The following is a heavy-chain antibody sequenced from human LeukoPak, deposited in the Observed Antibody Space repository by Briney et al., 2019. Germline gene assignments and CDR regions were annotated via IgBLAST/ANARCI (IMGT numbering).Heavy chain of an antibody. Sequence: SETLSLTCIVSGGSISNYYWSWIRQPAAKELEWIGRVYRRGRSNYNPSLKSRVTMSVDTSKNQFSLKLSSVTAADTAVYYCAREASVTSLVPYWYFDLWGRGTLVTVSP. D-gene: IGHD4-17*01. CDR2: VYRRGRS. V-gene: IGHV4-4*07. CDR3: AREASVTSLVPYWYFDL. J-gene: IGHJ2*01. CDR1: GGSISNYY.